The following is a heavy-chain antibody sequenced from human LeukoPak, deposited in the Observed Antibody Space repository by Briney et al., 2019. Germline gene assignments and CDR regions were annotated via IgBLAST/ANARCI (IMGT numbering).Heavy chain of an antibody. CDR3: AKVRGTYSSGFFFDS. D-gene: IGHD6-19*01. CDR2: ISWNSGYI. Sequence: GRSLRLSRETSGFTFDQFAMNWVRQAPGRGLEWLSIISWNSGYIGYADSVKGRFTVSRDNAKNSLYLEMNSLRAEDTAFYYCAKVRGTYSSGFFFDSWGQGALVTVSS. J-gene: IGHJ4*02. V-gene: IGHV3-9*01. CDR1: GFTFDQFA.